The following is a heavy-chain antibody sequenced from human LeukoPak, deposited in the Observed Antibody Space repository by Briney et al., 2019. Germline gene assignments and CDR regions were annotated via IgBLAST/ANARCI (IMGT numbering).Heavy chain of an antibody. J-gene: IGHJ4*02. V-gene: IGHV3-7*01. CDR1: GFRFNTYW. CDR2: IKQDGNEQ. D-gene: IGHD4-17*01. Sequence: GGSLRLSCAASGFRFNTYWISWVRQAPGKGREWVANIKQDGNEQYYADSVKGRFTISRDNAQNSLYLQMNSLRAEDTAVYYCARDNGDVPFDYWGQGTLVTVSS. CDR3: ARDNGDVPFDY.